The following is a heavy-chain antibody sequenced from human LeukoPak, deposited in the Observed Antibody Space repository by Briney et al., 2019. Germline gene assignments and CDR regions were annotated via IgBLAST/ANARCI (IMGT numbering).Heavy chain of an antibody. CDR2: IHTSGTA. Sequence: SETLSLICTVSGASISNYYWSWIRQPAGKGREWIGRIHTSGTANYNPPLKSRVTMSVDTSKNQFSLRLNSVTAADTAVNYCVRDGGIVGPSRPSAFDIWGQGTMVTVSS. V-gene: IGHV4-4*07. CDR1: GASISNYY. J-gene: IGHJ3*02. D-gene: IGHD1-26*01. CDR3: VRDGGIVGPSRPSAFDI.